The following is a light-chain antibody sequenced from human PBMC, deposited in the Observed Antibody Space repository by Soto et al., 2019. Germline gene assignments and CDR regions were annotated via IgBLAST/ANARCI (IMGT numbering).Light chain of an antibody. Sequence: EIVRTQSPATLSVSPGERATLSCRASQSVTSNLAWYQQKPGQPPRRLIYGASSRATGIPDRFSGSGSGTDFTLTISRLEPEDFAVYYCQRYGTSLPLTFGGGTKV. CDR2: GAS. J-gene: IGKJ4*01. CDR1: QSVTSN. CDR3: QRYGTSLPLT. V-gene: IGKV3-20*01.